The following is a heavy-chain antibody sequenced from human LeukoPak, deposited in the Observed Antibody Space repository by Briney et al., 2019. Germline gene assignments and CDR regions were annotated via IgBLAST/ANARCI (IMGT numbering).Heavy chain of an antibody. CDR1: GFTFSGYW. V-gene: IGHV3-7*01. J-gene: IGHJ3*02. Sequence: GGSLRLSCAASGFTFSGYWMSWVRQAPGKGLEWVANTDQDGSEKYYVDSVKGRFTISRDNAKNSLYLQMNSLRAEDTAVYYCARTNTRWLVPDAFDIWGQGTMVTVSS. D-gene: IGHD6-19*01. CDR3: ARTNTRWLVPDAFDI. CDR2: TDQDGSEK.